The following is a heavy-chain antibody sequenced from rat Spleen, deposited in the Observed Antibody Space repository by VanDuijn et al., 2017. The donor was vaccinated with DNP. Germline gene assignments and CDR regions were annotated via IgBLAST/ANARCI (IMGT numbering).Heavy chain of an antibody. CDR1: GFSLTNYH. V-gene: IGHV2-32*01. D-gene: IGHD1-1*01. J-gene: IGHJ2*01. CDR3: ARDGQWDYLDY. CDR2: MWSDGDT. Sequence: QVQLKESGPGLVQPSQALSLTCTVSGFSLTNYHVHWVRQPPGKGLEWMGLMWSDGDTSYNSALKSRLSISRDTSKSQVFLEVNSLQSEDTATYYCARDGQWDYLDYWGQGVMVTVAS.